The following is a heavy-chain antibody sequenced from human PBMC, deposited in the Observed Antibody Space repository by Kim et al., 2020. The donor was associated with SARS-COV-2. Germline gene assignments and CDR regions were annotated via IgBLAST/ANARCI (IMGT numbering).Heavy chain of an antibody. Sequence: GGSLRLSCAASGFIFGDYAMHWVRQAPGKGLEWVSGISWNSGIIGYADSVKGRFTISRDNAKNSLYLQMNSLRAEDTAWYYCAKNGRGGSGIQDAFDIWGRGTKVTVSS. CDR2: ISWNSGII. CDR1: GFIFGDYA. V-gene: IGHV3-9*01. CDR3: AKNGRGGSGIQDAFDI. D-gene: IGHD3-10*01. J-gene: IGHJ3*02.